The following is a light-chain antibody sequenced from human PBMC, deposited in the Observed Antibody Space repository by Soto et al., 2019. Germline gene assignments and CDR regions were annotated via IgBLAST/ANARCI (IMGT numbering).Light chain of an antibody. J-gene: IGLJ2*01. CDR2: END. CDR3: QSFDTTNVV. Sequence: NFMLTQPLSVSESPGETVTISCTRSSGNIASGYVQWYQLRPGSAPTTVIYENDQRPSGVTDRFSGSIDSSSNSASLTISGLKTEDDAYYFCQSFDTTNVVFGGGTKLTVL. V-gene: IGLV6-57*04. CDR1: SGNIASGY.